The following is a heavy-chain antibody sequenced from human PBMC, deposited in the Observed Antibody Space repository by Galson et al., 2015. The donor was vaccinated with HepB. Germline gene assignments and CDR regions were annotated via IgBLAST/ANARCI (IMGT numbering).Heavy chain of an antibody. Sequence: CAISGDSVSSNSAAWNWIWQSPSRGLEWLGRTYYRSKWYNDYAVSVKSRITINPDTSKSQFSLQLNSVTPEDTAVYYCARKSGFGAFDIWGQGTMVTVSS. CDR3: ARKSGFGAFDI. CDR2: TYYRSKWYN. J-gene: IGHJ3*02. V-gene: IGHV6-1*01. D-gene: IGHD3-3*01. CDR1: GDSVSSNSAA.